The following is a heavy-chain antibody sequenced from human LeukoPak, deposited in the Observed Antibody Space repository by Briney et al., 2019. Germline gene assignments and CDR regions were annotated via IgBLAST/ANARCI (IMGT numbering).Heavy chain of an antibody. D-gene: IGHD5-12*01. J-gene: IGHJ4*02. CDR2: INAGNGNT. CDR3: ARDSAHLGYPPILIVATIEGVDY. CDR1: GYIFTSYA. Sequence: EASVKVSCTASGYIFTSYAMHWVRQAPGQRLEWMGWINAGNGNTKYSQKLQGRVTMTRDTSTSTVYMELSSLRSEDTAVYYCARDSAHLGYPPILIVATIEGVDYWGQGTLVTVSS. V-gene: IGHV1-3*01.